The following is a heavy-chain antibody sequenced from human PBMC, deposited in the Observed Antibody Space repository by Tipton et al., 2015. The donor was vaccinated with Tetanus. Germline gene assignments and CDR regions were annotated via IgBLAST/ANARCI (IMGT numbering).Heavy chain of an antibody. CDR1: GGSISCYY. D-gene: IGHD2-2*01. V-gene: IGHV4-4*07. CDR2: IYTSGST. J-gene: IGHJ2*01. CDR3: ARPHYQYWYFDL. Sequence: LRLSCTVSGGSISCYYWSWIRQPAGKGLEWIGRIYTSGSTNYNPSPKSRVTISVDTSKNQFSLKLSSVTAADTAVYYCARPHYQYWYFDLWGRGTLVTVSS.